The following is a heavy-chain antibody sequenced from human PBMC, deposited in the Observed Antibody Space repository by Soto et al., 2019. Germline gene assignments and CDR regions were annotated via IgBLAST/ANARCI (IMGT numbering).Heavy chain of an antibody. D-gene: IGHD5-12*01. Sequence: ASVKVSCKASGYTFTSYYMHWVRQAPGQGLEWMGIINPSGGSTSYAQKFQGRVTMTRDTSTSTVYMELSSLRSEDTAVYYCAREPYSGYDHDAFDIWGQGTMVTVSS. J-gene: IGHJ3*02. CDR3: AREPYSGYDHDAFDI. CDR1: GYTFTSYY. CDR2: INPSGGST. V-gene: IGHV1-46*03.